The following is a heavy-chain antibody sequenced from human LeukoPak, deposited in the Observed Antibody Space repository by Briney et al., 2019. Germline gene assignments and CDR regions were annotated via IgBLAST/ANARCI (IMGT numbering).Heavy chain of an antibody. CDR2: ITCDGSSA. V-gene: IGHV3-30*04. CDR1: GFTFSSYA. Sequence: GGSLRLSCAASGFTFSSYAMNWVRQAPGKGLEWVAVITCDGSSAYYADSVKGRFTISRDNSKNTLYLQMNSLRAEDTAVYYCSKSSTSWDVWGKGTTVTVSS. D-gene: IGHD2-2*01. CDR3: SKSSTSWDV. J-gene: IGHJ6*04.